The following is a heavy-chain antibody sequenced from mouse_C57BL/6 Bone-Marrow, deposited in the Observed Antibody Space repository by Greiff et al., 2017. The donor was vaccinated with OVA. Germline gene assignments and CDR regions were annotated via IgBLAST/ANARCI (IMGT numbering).Heavy chain of an antibody. CDR1: GYTFTTYP. V-gene: IGHV1-47*01. CDR2: FHPYNDDN. D-gene: IGHD1-1*01. J-gene: IGHJ2*01. Sequence: QVQLKESGAELVKPGASVKMSCKASGYTFTTYPIEWMKQNHGKSLEWIGNFHPYNDDNKYNEKFKGKDTLTVEKSSSTVYLELSRLTSDDSAVYYCARRIYYYGSSYEEYFDYWCQGTTLTVSS. CDR3: ARRIYYYGSSYEEYFDY.